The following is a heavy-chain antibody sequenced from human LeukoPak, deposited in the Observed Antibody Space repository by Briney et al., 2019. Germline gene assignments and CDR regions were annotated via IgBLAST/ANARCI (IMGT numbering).Heavy chain of an antibody. CDR1: GYTFTSYA. D-gene: IGHD6-19*01. V-gene: IGHV1-3*01. CDR3: ATPRSSGWYDY. J-gene: IGHJ4*02. CDR2: INAGNGNT. Sequence: ASVKVSCKASGYTFTSYAMHWVRQAPGQRLEWMGWINAGNGNTKYSQKFQGRVTITKDTSASTAYMELSSLRSEDTAVYYCATPRSSGWYDYWGQGTLVTVSS.